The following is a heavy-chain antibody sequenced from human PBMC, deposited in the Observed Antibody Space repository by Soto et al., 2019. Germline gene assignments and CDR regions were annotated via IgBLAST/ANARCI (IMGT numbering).Heavy chain of an antibody. D-gene: IGHD2-15*01. V-gene: IGHV4-39*01. CDR2: IYYSGST. J-gene: IGHJ4*02. CDR3: ARHTPAISISDH. CDR1: GGSISSSSYY. Sequence: QLQLQESGPGLVKPSETLSLTCTVSGGSISSSSYYWGWIRQPPGKGLEWIGSIYYSGSTYYNPSLNGRVTISVDTSKNQFSRKLSSVPAADTAVYYCARHTPAISISDHWGQGTLVTVSS.